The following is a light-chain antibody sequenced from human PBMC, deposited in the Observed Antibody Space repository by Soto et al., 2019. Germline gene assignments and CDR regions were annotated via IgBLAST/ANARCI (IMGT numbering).Light chain of an antibody. V-gene: IGLV2-11*01. J-gene: IGLJ2*01. CDR3: CSYAAGDSFK. CDR1: SSDIGTFNY. CDR2: DVF. Sequence: QSALTQPPSVSGSPGHSVTISCIGTSSDIGTFNYVSWHQQRPGKAPRLIIYDVFQRPSGVPDRFSASKSGITASLTISGLQAEDEADYYCCSYAAGDSFKFGGGTKATVL.